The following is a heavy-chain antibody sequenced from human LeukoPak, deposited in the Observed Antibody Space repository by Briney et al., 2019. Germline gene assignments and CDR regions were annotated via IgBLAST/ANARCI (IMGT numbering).Heavy chain of an antibody. J-gene: IGHJ4*02. CDR1: GFTFSSYG. CDR2: IWYDGSNK. V-gene: IGHV3-33*01. Sequence: GRSLRLSCAASGFTFSSYGMHWVRQAPGKGLEWVAVIWYDGSNKYYADSVKGRFTISRDNSKNTLYLQMNSLRAEDTAVYYCARDRYGDYRAFDYWGQGTLVTVSP. D-gene: IGHD4-17*01. CDR3: ARDRYGDYRAFDY.